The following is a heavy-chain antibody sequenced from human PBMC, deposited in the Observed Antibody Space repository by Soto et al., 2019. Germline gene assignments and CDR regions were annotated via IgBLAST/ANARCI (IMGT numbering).Heavy chain of an antibody. CDR3: ATSNWFDP. CDR1: GGSISSRGYY. CDR2: IYYSGST. V-gene: IGHV4-39*01. Sequence: QLQLQESGPGLVKPSETLSLTCTVSGGSISSRGYYWGWIRQPPGKGLEWIGTIYYSGSTYYNPSPKSRVTISVDTSKNQFSLTLSSVPAADTAVYYCATSNWFDPWGQGTLVTVSS. J-gene: IGHJ5*02.